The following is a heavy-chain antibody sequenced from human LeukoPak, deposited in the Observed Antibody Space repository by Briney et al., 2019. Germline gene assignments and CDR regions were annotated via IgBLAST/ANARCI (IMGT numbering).Heavy chain of an antibody. CDR3: ARSGSYAAAGDY. D-gene: IGHD2-15*01. CDR1: GGSISDFY. Sequence: SETLSLTCSVSGGSISDFYWSWIRQPAGKGLEWIGRIYSSGNTNYNPSLKSRVTMSLDASKNQFSLKLSSVTAADTAVYYCARSGSYAAAGDYWGQGTLVTVSS. V-gene: IGHV4-4*07. J-gene: IGHJ4*02. CDR2: IYSSGNT.